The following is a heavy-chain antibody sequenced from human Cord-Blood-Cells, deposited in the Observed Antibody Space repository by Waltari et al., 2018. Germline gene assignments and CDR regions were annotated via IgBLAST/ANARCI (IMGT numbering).Heavy chain of an antibody. J-gene: IGHJ4*02. CDR1: GYTFTGYY. D-gene: IGHD3-9*01. CDR2: INPNSGGT. Sequence: QVQLVQSGAEVKKPGASVKVSCKASGYTFTGYYMHWVRQAPGQGLEWMGWINPNSGGTNYAQKFQGWVTMTRDTSISTAYMELSRLRSDDTAVYYCVRSYDILTGYFDYWGQGTLVTVSS. V-gene: IGHV1-2*04. CDR3: VRSYDILTGYFDY.